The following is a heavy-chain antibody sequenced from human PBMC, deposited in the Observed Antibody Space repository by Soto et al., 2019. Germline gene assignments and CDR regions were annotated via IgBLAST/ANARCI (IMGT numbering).Heavy chain of an antibody. CDR1: GFTFSSYG. J-gene: IGHJ6*03. V-gene: IGHV3-30*18. D-gene: IGHD3-10*01. CDR3: AKDLRYGSGSLYYYYYYMDV. CDR2: ISYDGSNK. Sequence: GGSLRLSCAASGFTFSSYGMHWVRQAPGKGLEWVAVISYDGSNKYYADSVKGRFTISRDNSKNTLYLQMNSLRAEDTAVYYCAKDLRYGSGSLYYYYYYMDVWGKGTTVTVSS.